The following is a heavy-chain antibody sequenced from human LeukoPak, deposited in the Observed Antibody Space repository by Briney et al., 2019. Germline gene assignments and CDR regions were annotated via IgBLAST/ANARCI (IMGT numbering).Heavy chain of an antibody. CDR2: IKEDGSEK. V-gene: IGHV3-7*01. CDR1: GFTFNIYW. CDR3: AVTRGYSGYDSAGY. D-gene: IGHD5-12*01. Sequence: GGSLRLSCAASGFTFNIYWMSWVRQAPGKGLEWVANIKEDGSEKYYVDSVKGRFTISRDSAKNSLYLQMNSLRAEDTAVYYCAVTRGYSGYDSAGYWGQGTLVTVSS. J-gene: IGHJ4*02.